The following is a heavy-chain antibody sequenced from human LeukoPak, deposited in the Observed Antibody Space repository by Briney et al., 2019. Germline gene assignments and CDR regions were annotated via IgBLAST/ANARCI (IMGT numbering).Heavy chain of an antibody. D-gene: IGHD2-15*01. CDR3: ARSKSWYSTGV. CDR2: MTMSGDGP. CDR1: GFTFGSSA. J-gene: IGHJ3*01. Sequence: GGSLRLSCAASGFTFGSSAMSWVRQAPGRGLEWVSGMTMSGDGPYYTDSVKGRFTISRDNSKNTLYLQMNSLRVEDTAVYHCARSKSWYSTGVWGQGTMVTVSS. V-gene: IGHV3-23*01.